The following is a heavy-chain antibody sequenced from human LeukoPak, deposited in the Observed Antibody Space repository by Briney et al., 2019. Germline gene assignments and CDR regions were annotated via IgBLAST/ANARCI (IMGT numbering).Heavy chain of an antibody. Sequence: SETLSLTCTVSGGSISSYYWSWIRQPPGKGLEWIGYIYYSGSTNYNPSLTSRGTISVDTSKTQFSLKLSSVPAADTAVYYCARTTEGGYTYDYFYYYYMDVWGKGTTVTISS. CDR2: IYYSGST. V-gene: IGHV4-59*01. D-gene: IGHD5-18*01. CDR3: ARTTEGGYTYDYFYYYYMDV. CDR1: GGSISSYY. J-gene: IGHJ6*03.